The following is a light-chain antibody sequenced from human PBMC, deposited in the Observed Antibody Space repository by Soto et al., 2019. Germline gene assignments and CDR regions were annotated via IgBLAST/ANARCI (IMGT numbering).Light chain of an antibody. J-gene: IGKJ1*01. CDR1: QSISSW. V-gene: IGKV1-5*01. CDR2: DAS. CDR3: QQYNSYSWT. Sequence: DIQMTQSPSTLSASVGDRVTITCRASQSISSWLAWYQQKPGKAPKLLIYDASSLESRVPSRFSGSGSGTEFTLTISSLQPDDFATYYCQQYNSYSWTFGQGTKVDNK.